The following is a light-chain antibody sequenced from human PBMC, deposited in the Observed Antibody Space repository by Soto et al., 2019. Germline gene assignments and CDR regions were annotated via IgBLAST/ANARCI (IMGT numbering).Light chain of an antibody. CDR1: QDINVY. J-gene: IGKJ3*01. Sequence: DIQLTQSPSSVSASIGDTVTITCRASQDINVYLNCYQQKPGEVPKLLIYSASTLHRGVPSRFTGSGSETDFTLTIRSLEPEDFAVYYCQQRSNWPRFTFGPGTTVDIK. CDR3: QQRSNWPRFT. CDR2: SAS. V-gene: IGKV1-9*01.